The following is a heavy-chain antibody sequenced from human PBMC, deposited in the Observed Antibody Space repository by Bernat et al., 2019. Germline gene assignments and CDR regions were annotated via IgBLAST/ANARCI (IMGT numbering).Heavy chain of an antibody. D-gene: IGHD4-17*01. Sequence: QVQLVQSGAEVKKPGASVKVSCKASGYTFTSYYMHWVRQAPGQGLEWMGIINPSGGSTSYAQKFQGRVTMTRDTSTSTVYMELSSLRSEDTTVYYCARDSTVTTYLGYWGQGTLVTVSS. CDR3: ARDSTVTTYLGY. V-gene: IGHV1-46*01. CDR2: INPSGGST. CDR1: GYTFTSYY. J-gene: IGHJ4*02.